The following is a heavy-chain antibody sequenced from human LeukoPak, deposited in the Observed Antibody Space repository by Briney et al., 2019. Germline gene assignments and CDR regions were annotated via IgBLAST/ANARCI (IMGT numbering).Heavy chain of an antibody. D-gene: IGHD6-19*01. J-gene: IGHJ4*02. V-gene: IGHV4-39*01. CDR3: ATFAYSSGWSDY. Sequence: PSETLSLTCTVSVGSTSTGSYYWGWIRHPPGKGLEWIGSIYYSGSTFYNPSLRGRVTISVDTSKNQFSLKLSSVTAADTAVYYCATFAYSSGWSDYWGQGTLVTVSS. CDR2: IYYSGST. CDR1: VGSTSTGSYY.